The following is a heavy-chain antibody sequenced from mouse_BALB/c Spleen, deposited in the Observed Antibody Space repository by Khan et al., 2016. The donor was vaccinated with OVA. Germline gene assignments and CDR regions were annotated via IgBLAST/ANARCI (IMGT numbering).Heavy chain of an antibody. J-gene: IGHJ2*01. CDR2: ICGGGSY. CDR3: AKHLILYPYSFDY. Sequence: VQLVESGPGLVAPSQSLYITCTVSGFSLTDYGVSWIRQPPGKGLEWLGVICGGGSYSYNSDLNSRLIISKDNSKRQVFLKRSRLQTDDTSMYYCAKHLILYPYSFDYWGQGTTLTVSS. CDR1: GFSLTDYG. V-gene: IGHV2-6-5*01.